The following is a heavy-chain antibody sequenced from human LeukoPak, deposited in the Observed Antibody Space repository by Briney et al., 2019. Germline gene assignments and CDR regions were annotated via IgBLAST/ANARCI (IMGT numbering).Heavy chain of an antibody. Sequence: PGGSLRLSCAASGLTFSSYSMNWVRQAPGKGLEWVSSISSSSNYIYYADSVKGRFTISRDNAKNSLYLQMNSLTAADTAVYYCARVRFLEWLSMYNWFDPWGQGTLVTVSS. CDR2: ISSSSNYI. D-gene: IGHD3-3*01. CDR1: GLTFSSYS. CDR3: ARVRFLEWLSMYNWFDP. J-gene: IGHJ5*02. V-gene: IGHV3-21*01.